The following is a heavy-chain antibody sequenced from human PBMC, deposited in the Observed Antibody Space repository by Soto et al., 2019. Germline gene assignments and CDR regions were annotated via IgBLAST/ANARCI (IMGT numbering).Heavy chain of an antibody. D-gene: IGHD3-3*01. Sequence: GGSLRLSCAASGFTFSDHYMDWVRQAPGKGLEWVGRTRNKANSYTTEYAASVKGRFTISRDDSKNSLYLQMNSLKTEDTAVYYCARGQTSGFWSGYCDYWGQGTLVTVSS. CDR3: ARGQTSGFWSGYCDY. V-gene: IGHV3-72*01. J-gene: IGHJ4*02. CDR2: TRNKANSYTT. CDR1: GFTFSDHY.